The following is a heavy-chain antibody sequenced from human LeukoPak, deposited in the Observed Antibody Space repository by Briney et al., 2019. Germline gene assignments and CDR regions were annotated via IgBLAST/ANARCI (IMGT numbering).Heavy chain of an antibody. Sequence: GASVKVSCKASGYTFTSYDINWVRQATGQGLEWMGWMNPNSGNTGYAQKFQGRVTMTRDTSTSTVYMELSSLRSEDTAVYYCARDLSPQGAAAGFEYYYDSSGYYYYFDYWGQGTLVTVSS. V-gene: IGHV1-8*01. CDR3: ARDLSPQGAAAGFEYYYDSSGYYYYFDY. J-gene: IGHJ4*02. D-gene: IGHD3-22*01. CDR2: MNPNSGNT. CDR1: GYTFTSYD.